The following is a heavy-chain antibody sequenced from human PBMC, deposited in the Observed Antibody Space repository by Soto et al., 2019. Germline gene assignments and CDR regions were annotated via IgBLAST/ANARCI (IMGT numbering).Heavy chain of an antibody. CDR2: VIPALGTA. CDR3: AGDRGAARREYFFRY. J-gene: IGHJ4*02. V-gene: IGHV1-69*14. D-gene: IGHD6-6*01. CDR1: GGTFSSYA. Sequence: QVQLVQSGAEVKKPGSSVKVSCKASGGTFSSYAISWVRQAPGLGLEYMGGVIPALGTANYAQKFQGRVTISADKSTSTAYMELNSLTSDATAVYYCAGDRGAARREYFFRYWGQGTLVTVSS.